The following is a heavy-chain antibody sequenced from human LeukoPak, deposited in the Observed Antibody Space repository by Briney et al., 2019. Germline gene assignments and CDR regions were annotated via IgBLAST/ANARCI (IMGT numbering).Heavy chain of an antibody. D-gene: IGHD4-23*01. CDR3: ARVHDYGGSSHPLDY. J-gene: IGHJ4*02. CDR2: ISSSSSYI. CDR1: GFTFSSYS. Sequence: GGSLRLSCAASGFTFSSYSMNWVRQAPGKGLEWVSSISSSSSYIYYADSVKGRFTISRDNAKNSLYLQMNSLRAEDTAVYYCARVHDYGGSSHPLDYWGQGTLVTVSS. V-gene: IGHV3-21*01.